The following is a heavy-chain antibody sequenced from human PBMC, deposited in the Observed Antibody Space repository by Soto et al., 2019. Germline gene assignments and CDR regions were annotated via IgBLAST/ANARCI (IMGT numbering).Heavy chain of an antibody. V-gene: IGHV3-33*01. CDR3: ARDGEESILARFYYYMDV. Sequence: QVQLVESGGGVAQPGRSLRLSCSASGFTFSSYAMHWVRQAPGKGLEWVAVIWYDGSNKYYADSVKGRFTISRDNSKNTLYLQMNSLRDEDTALYYCARDGEESILARFYYYMDVWGKGTTVTVSS. CDR2: IWYDGSNK. D-gene: IGHD6-6*01. J-gene: IGHJ6*03. CDR1: GFTFSSYA.